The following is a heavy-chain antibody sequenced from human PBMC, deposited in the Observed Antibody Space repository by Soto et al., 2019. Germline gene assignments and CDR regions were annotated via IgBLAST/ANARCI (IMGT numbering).Heavy chain of an antibody. J-gene: IGHJ4*02. CDR3: AKTYSGSHFGY. CDR1: GFTFSSYA. D-gene: IGHD1-26*01. CDR2: ISGSGGST. Sequence: GSLRLSCAASGFTFSSYAMSLVRQAPGKGLEWVSAISGSGGSTYYAGSVKGRFTISRDNSKNTLYLQMNSLRAEDTAVYYCAKTYSGSHFGYWGQGTLVTVSS. V-gene: IGHV3-23*01.